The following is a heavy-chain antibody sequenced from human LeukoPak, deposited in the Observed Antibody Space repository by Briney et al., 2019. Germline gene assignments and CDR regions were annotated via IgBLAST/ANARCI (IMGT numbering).Heavy chain of an antibody. J-gene: IGHJ4*02. Sequence: GASVKVSCKASGYTFTSYDINWVRQGTGQGLEWMGWINTGNGNTKYSQKFQGSVTITMDKSATTAYMELSSLRSEDTAVYYCARAAAAAVPLPHFDYWGQGTLVTVSS. CDR2: INTGNGNT. D-gene: IGHD6-13*01. CDR1: GYTFTSYD. CDR3: ARAAAAAVPLPHFDY. V-gene: IGHV1-3*04.